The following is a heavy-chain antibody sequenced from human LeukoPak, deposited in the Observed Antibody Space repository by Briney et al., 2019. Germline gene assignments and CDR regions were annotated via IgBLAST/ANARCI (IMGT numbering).Heavy chain of an antibody. CDR1: GGSISSSTYY. V-gene: IGHV4-39*01. D-gene: IGHD6-6*01. CDR3: ARGSSSQAFDI. J-gene: IGHJ3*02. CDR2: IYYSGST. Sequence: PSETLSLTCTVSGGSISSSTYYWGWIRQPPGKGLEWIGTIYYSGSTNYNPSLKSRVTISIDTSKNQFSLKLSSVAAADTAAYYCARGSSSQAFDIWGQGTMVTVSS.